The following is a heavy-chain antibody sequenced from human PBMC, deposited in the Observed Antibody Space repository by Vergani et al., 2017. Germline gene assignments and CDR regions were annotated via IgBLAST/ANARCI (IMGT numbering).Heavy chain of an antibody. CDR1: GYTFTNYY. D-gene: IGHD3-16*01. V-gene: IGHV1-46*03. CDR2: INPSGGST. Sequence: QVLLVQSGAEVKKPGASVRVSCKTSGYTFTNYYIHWVRQAPGQGLEWMGIINPSGGSTTYAQQFQGRLTMTRDTSTSTVYMDLSNLRSEDTAVYYCARPHGDMLPPDPRRLDDWGQGTLVTVSS. J-gene: IGHJ4*02. CDR3: ARPHGDMLPPDPRRLDD.